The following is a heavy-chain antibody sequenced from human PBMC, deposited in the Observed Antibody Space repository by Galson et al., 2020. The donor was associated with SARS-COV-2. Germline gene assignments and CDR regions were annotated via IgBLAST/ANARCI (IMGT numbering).Heavy chain of an antibody. CDR1: GFTFSSYA. Sequence: TGGSLRLSCAASGFTFSSYAMHWVRQAPGKGLEWVAVISYDGSNKYYADSVKGRFTISRDNSKNTLYLQMNSLRAEDTAVYYCARDLAAGYGMDVWGQGTTVTVSS. J-gene: IGHJ6*02. CDR3: ARDLAAGYGMDV. D-gene: IGHD6-13*01. V-gene: IGHV3-30-3*01. CDR2: ISYDGSNK.